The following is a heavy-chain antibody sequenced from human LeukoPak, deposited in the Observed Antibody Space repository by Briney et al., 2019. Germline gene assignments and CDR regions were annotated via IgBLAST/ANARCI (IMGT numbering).Heavy chain of an antibody. V-gene: IGHV3-23*01. J-gene: IGHJ3*02. Sequence: GGSLRLSCAASGFTFGSYAMSWVRQAPGKGLEWVSVISGSGGNTYYADSVKGRFTISRDNSKKTSYLQMNSLRAEDTAVYYCAKGRVSSGSYVGYAFDMWGQGTMVTVSS. D-gene: IGHD3-22*01. CDR3: AKGRVSSGSYVGYAFDM. CDR1: GFTFGSYA. CDR2: ISGSGGNT.